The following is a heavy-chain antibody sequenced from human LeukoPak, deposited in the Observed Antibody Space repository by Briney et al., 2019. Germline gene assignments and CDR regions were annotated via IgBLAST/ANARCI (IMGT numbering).Heavy chain of an antibody. Sequence: PGGSLRLSCSASGFTFTRFAMSWVRQSPGQGLEWVSAIRATDGTTYYADSVRGRFTVSRDNSKNTLFLQMNSLRDEDTAIYYCARDWLDDYRGIDSWGQGTLVTVSS. D-gene: IGHD3-16*01. CDR2: IRATDGTT. V-gene: IGHV3-23*01. CDR3: ARDWLDDYRGIDS. J-gene: IGHJ4*02. CDR1: GFTFTRFA.